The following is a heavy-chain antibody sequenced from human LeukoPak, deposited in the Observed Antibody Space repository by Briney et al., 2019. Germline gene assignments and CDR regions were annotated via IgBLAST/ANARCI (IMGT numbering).Heavy chain of an antibody. D-gene: IGHD3/OR15-3a*01. V-gene: IGHV5-51*01. CDR3: ARVKGLTQDWFDP. J-gene: IGHJ5*02. Sequence: PGESLKISCKVSGYTFTSRWIGWARQMPGKGLEWMGIIFPGDSDTRYSPSFQGQVTLSVDRSTNTAYLQWSSLKASDTATYYCARVKGLTQDWFDPWGQGTLVTVSS. CDR1: GYTFTSRW. CDR2: IFPGDSDT.